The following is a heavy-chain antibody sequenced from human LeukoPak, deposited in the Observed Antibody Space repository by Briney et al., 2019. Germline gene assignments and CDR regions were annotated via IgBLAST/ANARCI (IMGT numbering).Heavy chain of an antibody. CDR1: GYTFTSYG. D-gene: IGHD6-19*01. J-gene: IGHJ4*02. CDR3: ARPRGYSSGLNYFDY. Sequence: ASVKVSCKASGYTFTSYGISWVRQAPGQGLEWMGWISAYNGNTNYAQKLQGRVTMTTDTSTGTAYMELRSLRSDDTAVYYCARPRGYSSGLNYFDYWGQGTLVTVSS. CDR2: ISAYNGNT. V-gene: IGHV1-18*01.